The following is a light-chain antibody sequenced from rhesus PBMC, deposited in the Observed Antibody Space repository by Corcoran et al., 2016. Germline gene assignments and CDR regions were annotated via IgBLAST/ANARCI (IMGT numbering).Light chain of an antibody. CDR3: QQHDNSPRT. J-gene: IGKJ1*01. CDR2: RAS. V-gene: IGKV1-69*01. Sequence: DIQMTQSPSSLSASVGDRVTITCRDSQGISNWLAWYQQKPGKAPKLLIYRASNLETGVPSRFSGSGSGTDFTLTISSLQPEDIATYYCQQHDNSPRTFGQGTKVEIK. CDR1: QGISNW.